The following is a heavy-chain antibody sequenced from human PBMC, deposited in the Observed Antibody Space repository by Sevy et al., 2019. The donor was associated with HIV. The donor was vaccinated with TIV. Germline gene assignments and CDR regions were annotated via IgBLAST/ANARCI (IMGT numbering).Heavy chain of an antibody. D-gene: IGHD3-22*01. CDR2: IWSDGAYQ. CDR3: ARGGYYYDNASYYALDS. Sequence: GGSLRLSCAATGFTFSNYAMHWVRQAPGKGMEWVAIIWSDGAYQYHGDSVKGRFTISRDNSKNTLYLQMNNVRVEDTAVYYCARGGYYYDNASYYALDSWGQGTMVTVSS. CDR1: GFTFSNYA. V-gene: IGHV3-33*01. J-gene: IGHJ4*02.